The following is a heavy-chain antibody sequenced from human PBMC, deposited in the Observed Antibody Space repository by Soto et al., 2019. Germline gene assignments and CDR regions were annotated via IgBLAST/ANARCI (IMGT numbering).Heavy chain of an antibody. D-gene: IGHD3-22*01. CDR1: GFTFTSSA. V-gene: IGHV1-58*01. J-gene: IGHJ3*02. CDR2: IVVGSGNT. Sequence: SVKVSCKASGFTFTSSAVQWVRQARGQRLEWIGWIVVGSGNTNYAQKFQERVTITRDMSTSTAYMELSSLKSEDTAVYYCAADYMPARHYDSSGYLSDAFDIWGQGTMVTVSS. CDR3: AADYMPARHYDSSGYLSDAFDI.